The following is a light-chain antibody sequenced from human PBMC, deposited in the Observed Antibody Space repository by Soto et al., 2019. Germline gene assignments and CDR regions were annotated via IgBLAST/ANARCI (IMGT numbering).Light chain of an antibody. CDR1: QSVNSIY. J-gene: IGKJ1*01. V-gene: IGKV3-20*01. CDR2: GAS. CDR3: QQYGGSPRT. Sequence: EIVLTQSPGTLSLSPGERATLSCRASQSVNSIYLAWYQQKPGQAPRLLIYGASSRATGIPDRFSGSGSGSDFSLTISRLEREDFALYYCQQYGGSPRTFGQGTKVEL.